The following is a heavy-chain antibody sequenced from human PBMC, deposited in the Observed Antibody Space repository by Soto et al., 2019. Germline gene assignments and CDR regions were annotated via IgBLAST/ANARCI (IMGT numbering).Heavy chain of an antibody. J-gene: IGHJ6*02. Sequence: GESLKISCKGSGYSFTNYWIGWVRQMPGKDLEWIGIIYPEDSGTRYSPSFQGLVTISVDKSISTAYLQWSSLKASDTAMYYCARTESGYSYGFADVWGQGTTVTVSS. V-gene: IGHV5-51*01. CDR2: IYPEDSGT. D-gene: IGHD5-18*01. CDR3: ARTESGYSYGFADV. CDR1: GYSFTNYW.